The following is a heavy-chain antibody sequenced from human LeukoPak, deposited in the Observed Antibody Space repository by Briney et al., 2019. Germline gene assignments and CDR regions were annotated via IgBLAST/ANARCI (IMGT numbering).Heavy chain of an antibody. CDR1: GGSFSGYY. J-gene: IGHJ6*02. CDR3: ARDQGFGELSDYYYYYGMDV. V-gene: IGHV4-34*01. Sequence: SETLSLTCAVYGGSFSGYYWSWVRQPPGKGLEWIGEINHSGSTNYNPSLKSRVTISVDTSKNQFSLKLSSVTAADTAVYYCARDQGFGELSDYYYYYGMDVWGQGTTVTVSS. CDR2: INHSGST. D-gene: IGHD3-10*01.